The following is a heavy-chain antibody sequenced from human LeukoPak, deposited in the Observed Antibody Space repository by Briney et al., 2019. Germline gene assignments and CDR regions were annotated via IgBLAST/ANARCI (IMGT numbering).Heavy chain of an antibody. CDR2: IVVGSGNT. CDR3: AKFVNYGNYYYYYYMDV. Sequence: GASVKVSCKASGFTFTTSAVQWVRQARGRRLEWIGWIVVGSGNTNYAQKFRERVTITRDMSTSTAYMELSSLRSEDTAVYYCAKFVNYGNYYYYYYMDVWGKGTTVTVSS. D-gene: IGHD3-10*01. J-gene: IGHJ6*03. V-gene: IGHV1-58*01. CDR1: GFTFTTSA.